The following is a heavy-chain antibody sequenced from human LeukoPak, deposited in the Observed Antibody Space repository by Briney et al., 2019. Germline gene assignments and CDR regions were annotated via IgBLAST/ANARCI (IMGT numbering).Heavy chain of an antibody. Sequence: GGSLRLSCAASGFPLSSYAMSWVRQAPGKGLEWVSGISGSNNSTYYADSVKGRFTISRDNSKNTLYLLMNSLRAEDTAVYYCAKATVASSSSNWLDPWGQGTLVAVSS. V-gene: IGHV3-23*01. CDR2: ISGSNNST. D-gene: IGHD4-11*01. J-gene: IGHJ5*02. CDR3: AKATVASSSSNWLDP. CDR1: GFPLSSYA.